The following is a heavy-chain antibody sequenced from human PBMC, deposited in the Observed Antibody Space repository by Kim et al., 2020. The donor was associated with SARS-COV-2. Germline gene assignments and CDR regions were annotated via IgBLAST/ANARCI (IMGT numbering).Heavy chain of an antibody. CDR3: AKGRHQLYGD. J-gene: IGHJ4*02. D-gene: IGHD2-2*01. Sequence: GGSLRLSCAASESIFSTYWMNWVRQAPGKGLEWVANIRQDGSEKYYVDSVKGRFTISRDNAKRSLYLQMHSLRVEDTAVYYCAKGRHQLYGDWGQGTLVTVSS. CDR2: IRQDGSEK. V-gene: IGHV3-7*03. CDR1: ESIFSTYW.